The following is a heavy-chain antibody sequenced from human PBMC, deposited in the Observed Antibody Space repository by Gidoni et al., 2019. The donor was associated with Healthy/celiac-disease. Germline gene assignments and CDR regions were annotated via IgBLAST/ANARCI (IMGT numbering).Heavy chain of an antibody. CDR2: INHSGRT. Sequence: QVQLQQWGAGLLKPSETLSLTCAVYGGSFSGYYWSWISQPPGKGLEWMGEINHSGRTNYNPSLHSRFALSVDTSKTQFSLKPSFVTAADTALYYCARGGKEAARSRGTKNYYYYYMDVCGKGTTVTVSS. J-gene: IGHJ6*03. CDR1: GGSFSGYY. D-gene: IGHD6-6*01. V-gene: IGHV4-34*01. CDR3: ARGGKEAARSRGTKNYYYYYMDV.